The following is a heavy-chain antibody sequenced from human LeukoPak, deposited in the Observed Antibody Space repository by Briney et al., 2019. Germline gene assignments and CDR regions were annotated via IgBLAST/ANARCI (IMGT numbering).Heavy chain of an antibody. CDR3: ARERRYEGQWLVPGY. Sequence: PSETLSLTCTVSGGSISSYYWSWIRQPPGKGLEWIGYIYYSGSTNYNPSLKSRVTISVDTSKNQFSLKLSSVTAADTAVYYCARERRYEGQWLVPGYWGQGTLVTVSS. J-gene: IGHJ4*02. D-gene: IGHD6-19*01. V-gene: IGHV4-59*01. CDR2: IYYSGST. CDR1: GGSISSYY.